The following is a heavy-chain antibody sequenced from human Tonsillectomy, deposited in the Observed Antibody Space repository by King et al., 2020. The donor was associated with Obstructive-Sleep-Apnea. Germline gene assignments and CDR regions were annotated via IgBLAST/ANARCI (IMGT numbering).Heavy chain of an antibody. Sequence: QLVQSGSELKKPGASVKVSCKASGYTFTSYAMNWVRQGPGQGLEWVVLINTNTGNTKYAYGFKGRFAISLDTSVSTAYLQMNSLKAEDTAVYYCARASSSSSWDDAFDIWGQGTMVTVSS. J-gene: IGHJ3*02. V-gene: IGHV7-4-1*02. CDR3: ARASSSSSWDDAFDI. D-gene: IGHD6-13*01. CDR2: INTNTGNT. CDR1: GYTFTSYA.